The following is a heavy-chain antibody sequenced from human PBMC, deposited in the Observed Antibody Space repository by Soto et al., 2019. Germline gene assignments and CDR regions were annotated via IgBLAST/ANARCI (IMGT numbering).Heavy chain of an antibody. CDR1: GFTFSSYS. J-gene: IGHJ4*02. D-gene: IGHD5-12*01. CDR2: ISSSRSTV. Sequence: GGSLRLSCAAPGFTFSSYSMNWVRQAPGKGLEWVSYISSSRSTVYYADSVKGRFTISRDNAKNSLYLQMNSLRVEDTAVYYCASAVEATTFDYWGQGTLVTVSS. V-gene: IGHV3-48*01. CDR3: ASAVEATTFDY.